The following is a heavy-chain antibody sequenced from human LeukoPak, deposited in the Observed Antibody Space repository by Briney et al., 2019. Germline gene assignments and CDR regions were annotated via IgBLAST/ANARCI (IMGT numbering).Heavy chain of an antibody. V-gene: IGHV4-30-4*08. Sequence: SQTLSLTCTVSGGSISSGDYYWSWIRQPPGKGLEWIGYIYYSGSTYYHPSLKSRVTISVDTSKNQFSLKLSSVTAADTAVYYCARGSQDGSLFDYWGQGTLVTVSS. D-gene: IGHD3-10*01. CDR2: IYYSGST. J-gene: IGHJ4*02. CDR3: ARGSQDGSLFDY. CDR1: GGSISSGDYY.